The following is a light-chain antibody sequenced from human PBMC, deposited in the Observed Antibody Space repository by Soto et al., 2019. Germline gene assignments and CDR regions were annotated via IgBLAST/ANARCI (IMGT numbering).Light chain of an antibody. J-gene: IGKJ1*01. Sequence: DTQITQSPSTWSASVGERATITCLSSQSIRYWLAWFQQKPGKAPRLLIYEASRLESGVPSRISGSGSGTEFTLTISSLQPDDFATYYCQQYTNYPWTFGQGTKVDIK. CDR1: QSIRYW. CDR3: QQYTNYPWT. CDR2: EAS. V-gene: IGKV1-5*03.